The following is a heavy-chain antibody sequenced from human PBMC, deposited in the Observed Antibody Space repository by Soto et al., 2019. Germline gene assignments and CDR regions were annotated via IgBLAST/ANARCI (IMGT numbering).Heavy chain of an antibody. D-gene: IGHD6-13*01. J-gene: IGHJ6*02. V-gene: IGHV4-30-2*01. Sequence: QLQLQESGSGLVKPSQTLSLTCAVSGGSISSGGYSWSWIRQPPGKGLEWIGYIYHSGSTYYNPSLKSRVPISVDRSKNQFSLKLSSVTAADTAVYYCARGPLAAAGDYYYYGMDVWGQGTTVTVSS. CDR1: GGSISSGGYS. CDR2: IYHSGST. CDR3: ARGPLAAAGDYYYYGMDV.